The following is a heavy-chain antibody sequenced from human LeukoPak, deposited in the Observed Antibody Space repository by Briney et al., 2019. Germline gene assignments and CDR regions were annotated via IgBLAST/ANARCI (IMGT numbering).Heavy chain of an antibody. Sequence: GGSLRLSCAASGFTFSSHSMNWVRQAPGKGLEWVAVIYSGGSTYYADSVKGRFTISRDNLKNTLYLQMNSLRPEDTAVYYCARLRESLQIDYWGQGTLVTVSS. CDR2: IYSGGST. CDR1: GFTFSSHS. CDR3: ARLRESLQIDY. D-gene: IGHD1-1*01. J-gene: IGHJ4*02. V-gene: IGHV3-53*01.